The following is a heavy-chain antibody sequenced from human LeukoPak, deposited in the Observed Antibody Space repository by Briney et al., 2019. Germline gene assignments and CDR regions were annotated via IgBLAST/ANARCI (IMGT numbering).Heavy chain of an antibody. D-gene: IGHD6-13*01. V-gene: IGHV3-7*01. CDR1: GFTFTSYW. CDR2: IKQDGSEK. Sequence: GGSLRLSCAASGFTFTSYWMSWVRQAPGKGLEWVANIKQDGSEKYYVDSVKGRFTISRDNAKNSVYLQMSSLRAEDTAVYYCARVSSSWYVASPSYDYWGQGTLVTVSS. CDR3: ARVSSSWYVASPSYDY. J-gene: IGHJ4*02.